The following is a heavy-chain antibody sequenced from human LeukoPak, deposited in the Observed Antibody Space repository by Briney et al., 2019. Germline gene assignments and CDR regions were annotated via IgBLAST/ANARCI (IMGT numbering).Heavy chain of an antibody. CDR2: IRYDGSNK. V-gene: IGHV3-30*02. CDR1: GFIFSHYG. Sequence: GGSLRLSCAASGFIFSHYGMNWVRQAPGKGLEWVAFIRYDGSNKYYADSVKGRFTISRDNSKNTLYLQMNSLRAEDTAVYYCAKLGSFMVRGVSRPFDYWGQGTLVTVSS. J-gene: IGHJ4*02. CDR3: AKLGSFMVRGVSRPFDY. D-gene: IGHD3-10*01.